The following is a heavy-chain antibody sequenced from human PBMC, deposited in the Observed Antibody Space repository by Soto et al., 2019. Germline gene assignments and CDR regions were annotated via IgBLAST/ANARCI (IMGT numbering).Heavy chain of an antibody. CDR1: GFSLSNTGMT. V-gene: IGHV2-5*01. Sequence: QITLKESGPALVKPTQTLTLTCTFSGFSLSNTGMTVGWNRQPPGKALEWLALIYWHDDKRYNPSLKNRLTIAKDTSKNQVVLTLTNVGPVDTATYYCARSCFEILTGPFDSWGQGTLVTVSS. J-gene: IGHJ5*01. CDR2: IYWHDDK. CDR3: ARSCFEILTGPFDS. D-gene: IGHD3-9*01.